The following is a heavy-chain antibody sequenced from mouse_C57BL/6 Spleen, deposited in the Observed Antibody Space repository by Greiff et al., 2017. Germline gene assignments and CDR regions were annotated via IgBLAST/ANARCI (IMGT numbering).Heavy chain of an antibody. CDR2: IHPNSGST. D-gene: IGHD1-1*01. J-gene: IGHJ1*03. CDR3: ARSEDYYGSSYRYFDV. CDR1: GYTFTSYW. Sequence: QVQLQQPGAELVKPGASVKLSCKASGYTFTSYWMHWVKQRPGQGLEWIGMIHPNSGSTNYNEKFKSKATLTVDKSSSTAYMQLSSLTSEDSAVYYCARSEDYYGSSYRYFDVWGTGTTVTVSS. V-gene: IGHV1-64*01.